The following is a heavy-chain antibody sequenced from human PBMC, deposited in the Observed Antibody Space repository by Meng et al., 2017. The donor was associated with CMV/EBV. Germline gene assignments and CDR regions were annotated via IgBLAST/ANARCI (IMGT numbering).Heavy chain of an antibody. Sequence: GESLKISCKGSGYTFTSYWIVWVRQMPGKGLEWMGLIYPGASDTKYSPSFQGQVTITADKSISTAYLQWSSLKASDTALYYCARRRSSSRWFDPWGQGTQVTVSS. J-gene: IGHJ5*02. D-gene: IGHD6-6*01. CDR3: ARRRSSSRWFDP. CDR1: GYTFTSYW. CDR2: IYPGASDT. V-gene: IGHV5-51*01.